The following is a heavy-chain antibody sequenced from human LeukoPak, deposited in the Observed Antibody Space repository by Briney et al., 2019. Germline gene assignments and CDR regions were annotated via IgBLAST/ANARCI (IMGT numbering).Heavy chain of an antibody. D-gene: IGHD7-27*01. CDR3: ARDYTGGWNDY. V-gene: IGHV3-23*01. Sequence: GGSLRLSCAASGFTFSNYGMSWVRQAPGKGLEWVSGISGSGGSTYYADSVKGRFTISRDNARNSLYLQMNNLRVEDTAIYYCARDYTGGWNDYWGQGTLVTVSS. CDR2: ISGSGGST. J-gene: IGHJ4*02. CDR1: GFTFSNYG.